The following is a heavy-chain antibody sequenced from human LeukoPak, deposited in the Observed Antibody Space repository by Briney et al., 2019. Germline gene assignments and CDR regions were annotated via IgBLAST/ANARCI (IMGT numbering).Heavy chain of an antibody. CDR1: GFTVSSNY. CDR3: ARGRPHGNDY. Sequence: GGSLRLSCAASGFTVSSNYMSWVRQAPGKGLEWVSVIYSGGSTTYADSVKGRFSISRDNAKNTLYLQMNSLRVEDTAVYYCARGRPHGNDYWGQGTLVTVSS. CDR2: IYSGGST. D-gene: IGHD4-23*01. V-gene: IGHV3-53*01. J-gene: IGHJ4*02.